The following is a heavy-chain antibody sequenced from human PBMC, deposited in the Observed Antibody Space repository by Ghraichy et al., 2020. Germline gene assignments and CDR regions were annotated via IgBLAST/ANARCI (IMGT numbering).Heavy chain of an antibody. D-gene: IGHD3-22*01. CDR1: GGSISSSSYY. V-gene: IGHV4-39*01. Sequence: SETLSLTCTVSGGSISSSSYYWGWIRQPPGKGLEWIGSIYYSGSTYYNPSLKSRVTISVDTSKNQFSLKLSSLTAADTAVYYCARSGGSSGYYCIDYWGQGTLVTVSS. CDR2: IYYSGST. J-gene: IGHJ4*02. CDR3: ARSGGSSGYYCIDY.